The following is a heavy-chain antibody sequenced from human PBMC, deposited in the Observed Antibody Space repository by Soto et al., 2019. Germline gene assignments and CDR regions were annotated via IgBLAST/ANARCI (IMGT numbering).Heavy chain of an antibody. J-gene: IGHJ6*02. Sequence: EVQLLESGGGLVQPGGSLRLSCAASGVTFTYYSMSWVRQAPGKGLEWVSHISGSGDAIYYADSVKGRFTISRDNSKNTLYLQMNSLRADDTAVYYCADPLPAATHYDYYDLDVWGQGTTVTVSS. CDR2: ISGSGDAI. D-gene: IGHD2-2*01. CDR1: GVTFTYYS. V-gene: IGHV3-23*01. CDR3: ADPLPAATHYDYYDLDV.